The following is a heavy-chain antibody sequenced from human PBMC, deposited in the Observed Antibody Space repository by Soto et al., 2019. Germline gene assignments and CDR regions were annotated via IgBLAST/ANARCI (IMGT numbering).Heavy chain of an antibody. CDR2: ISAYNGNT. V-gene: IGHV1-18*01. CDR1: CYTLSRYG. D-gene: IGHD2-21*01. CDR3: ARGYCGGDRYSFDI. Sequence: GAPVKVSCKASCYTLSRYGISWGRQAPCQGLELMGWISAYNGNTNYAQKLQGRVTMTTDTSTSTAYMELRSLRSDDTAVYYCARGYCGGDRYSFDIWGQGTMVTVSS. J-gene: IGHJ3*02.